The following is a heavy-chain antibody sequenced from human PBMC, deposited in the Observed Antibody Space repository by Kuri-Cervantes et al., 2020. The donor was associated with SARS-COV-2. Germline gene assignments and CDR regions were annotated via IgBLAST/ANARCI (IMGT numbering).Heavy chain of an antibody. J-gene: IGHJ6*03. V-gene: IGHV3-30*04. D-gene: IGHD3-3*01. Sequence: GGSLRLSCAASGFPFSSYAMHWVRQAPGKGLEWVAVISYDGSNKYYADSVKGRFTISRDNSKNTLYLQMYSLRAEDTAVYYWARDLDDFWSGNEFMDVWGKGTTVTVSS. CDR2: ISYDGSNK. CDR3: ARDLDDFWSGNEFMDV. CDR1: GFPFSSYA.